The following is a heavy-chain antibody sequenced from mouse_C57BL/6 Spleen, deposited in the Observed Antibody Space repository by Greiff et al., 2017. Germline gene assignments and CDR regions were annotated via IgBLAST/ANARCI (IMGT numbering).Heavy chain of an antibody. Sequence: EVKLVESEGGLVQPGSSMKLSCTASGFTFSDYYMAWVRQVPEKGLEWVANINYDGSSTYYLDSLKSRFIISGDNAKNILYLQMSSLKSEHTATYYCARVMYDGYLWYFDVWGTGTTVTAAS. CDR3: ARVMYDGYLWYFDV. J-gene: IGHJ1*03. CDR1: GFTFSDYY. CDR2: INYDGSST. V-gene: IGHV5-16*01. D-gene: IGHD2-3*01.